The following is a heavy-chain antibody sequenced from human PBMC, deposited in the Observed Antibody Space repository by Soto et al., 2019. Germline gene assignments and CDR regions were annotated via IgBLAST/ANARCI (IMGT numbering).Heavy chain of an antibody. D-gene: IGHD2-2*03. CDR1: GFSFDDYG. J-gene: IGHJ4*02. Sequence: EVQLVESGGGSVQPGRSLRLSCAASGFSFDDYGMHWVRQGPGKGLEWVSGISWNSGDIYYADSVKGRFPISRDNAQRSLYLQMNSLRTEDTALYYCAKDNDLDRDGPFDYWGQGILVTVSS. CDR3: AKDNDLDRDGPFDY. V-gene: IGHV3-9*01. CDR2: ISWNSGDI.